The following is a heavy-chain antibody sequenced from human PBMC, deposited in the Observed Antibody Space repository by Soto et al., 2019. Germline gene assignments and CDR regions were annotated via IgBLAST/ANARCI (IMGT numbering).Heavy chain of an antibody. Sequence: QVQLVESGGGVVQPGRSLRLSCAASGFTFSSYAMHWVRQAPGKGLEWVAVISYDGSNKYYADSVKGRFTISRDNSKNTLYLQMNGLRAEDTAVYYCATDGTEYFDISGYEGYFQHWGQGTLVTVSS. V-gene: IGHV3-30-3*01. J-gene: IGHJ1*01. CDR1: GFTFSSYA. CDR2: ISYDGSNK. CDR3: ATDGTEYFDISGYEGYFQH. D-gene: IGHD3-22*01.